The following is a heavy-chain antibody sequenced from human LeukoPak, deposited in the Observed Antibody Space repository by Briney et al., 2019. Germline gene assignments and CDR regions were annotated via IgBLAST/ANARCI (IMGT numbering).Heavy chain of an antibody. V-gene: IGHV4-4*07. CDR2: IYTSGST. CDR3: ARGASVGATGDYYYYMDV. CDR1: GGSISSYY. Sequence: SETLSLTCTVSGGSISSYYWSWIRQPAGKGLEWIGRIYTSGSTNYNPSLKSRVTMSVDTSKNQFSLKLSSVTAADTAVYYCARGASVGATGDYYYYMDVWGKGTTVTVPS. D-gene: IGHD1-26*01. J-gene: IGHJ6*03.